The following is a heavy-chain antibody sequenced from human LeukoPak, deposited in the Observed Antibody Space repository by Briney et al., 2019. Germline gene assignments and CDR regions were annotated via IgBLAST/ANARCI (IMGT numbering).Heavy chain of an antibody. J-gene: IGHJ4*02. V-gene: IGHV3-64D*06. CDR1: GFTFSDYS. CDR3: VKDLSDRDVDY. Sequence: GGSLRLSCAASGFTFSDYSMSWVRQAPGRGLEYVSAISKNGGNAYYVDSVKGRFTISRDNSKNTLYLQMNSLRVEDTAVYFCVKDLSDRDVDYWGQGTLVTVSS. D-gene: IGHD2-21*02. CDR2: ISKNGGNA.